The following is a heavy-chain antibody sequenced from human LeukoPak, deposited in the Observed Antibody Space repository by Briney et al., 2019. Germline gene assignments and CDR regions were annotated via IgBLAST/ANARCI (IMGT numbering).Heavy chain of an antibody. V-gene: IGHV1-69*04. CDR1: GGTFSSYA. J-gene: IGHJ4*02. D-gene: IGHD3-10*01. CDR2: INPILGIA. CDR3: ARHVVGSGSFDY. Sequence: SVKVSCKASGGTFSSYAISWVRQAPGQGLEWMGRINPILGIANYAQKFQGRVTITADKSTSTAYMELSSLRSEDTAVYYCARHVVGSGSFDYWGQGTLVTVSS.